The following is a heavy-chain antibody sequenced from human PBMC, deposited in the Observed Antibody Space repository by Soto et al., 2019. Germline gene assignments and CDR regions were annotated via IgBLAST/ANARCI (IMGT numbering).Heavy chain of an antibody. CDR1: GGFVSSGSYY. Sequence: QVQLQQWGAGLLKPSEILSLTCAVYGGFVSSGSYYSSWIRQPPGKGLEWIGEMSHSGGTHFNPSLKSRVTTSVDTSKNQFSLKMSSVTAADTALYYCARVERGTATTVVDAFDIWGPGTMVTVSS. D-gene: IGHD2-21*02. CDR2: MSHSGGT. CDR3: ARVERGTATTVVDAFDI. V-gene: IGHV4-34*01. J-gene: IGHJ3*02.